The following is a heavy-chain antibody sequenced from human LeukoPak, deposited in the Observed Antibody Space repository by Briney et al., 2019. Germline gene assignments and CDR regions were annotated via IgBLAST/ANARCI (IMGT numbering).Heavy chain of an antibody. D-gene: IGHD1-1*01. CDR3: ARYDPADYYYYGMDV. J-gene: IGHJ6*02. CDR1: GFTFSSYA. Sequence: GGSLRLSCAASGFTFSSYAMSWVRQAPGKGLEWVANIKQDGSEKYYVDSVKGRFTISRDNAKNSLYLQMNSLRAEDTAVYYCARYDPADYYYYGMDVWGQGTTVTVSS. V-gene: IGHV3-7*03. CDR2: IKQDGSEK.